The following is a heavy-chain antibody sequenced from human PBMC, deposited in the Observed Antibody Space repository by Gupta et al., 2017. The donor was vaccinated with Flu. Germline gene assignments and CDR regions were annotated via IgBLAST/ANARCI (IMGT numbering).Heavy chain of an antibody. V-gene: IGHV3-30*03. J-gene: IGHJ6*02. CDR2: ISYDGSNK. D-gene: IGHD3-10*01. CDR1: GFTLGRNG. Sequence: QVQLVESGAGVVKPGRSLRPSCPASGFTLGRNGLDWVRQAPGKGLGWVAVISYDGSNKYYADSVKGRVTISRDNSKNTLYRQMNSLRAEDTAVYYCAVGGGQSPNNYYYYGMDVWCQVPTVTVSS. CDR3: AVGGGQSPNNYYYYGMDV.